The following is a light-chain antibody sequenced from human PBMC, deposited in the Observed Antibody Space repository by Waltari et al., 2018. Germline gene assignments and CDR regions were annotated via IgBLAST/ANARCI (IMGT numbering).Light chain of an antibody. J-gene: IGLJ2*01. Sequence: QSALPQPPSASGSPGQSVTISCPGTSSDVGGFKYVSWYQQHPGKAPKLMIYEVSKRPSGVPDRFSGSKSGNTASLTVSGLQAEDEADYYCSSYAGSNNHVVFGGGTKLTVL. CDR3: SSYAGSNNHVV. CDR2: EVS. V-gene: IGLV2-8*01. CDR1: SSDVGGFKY.